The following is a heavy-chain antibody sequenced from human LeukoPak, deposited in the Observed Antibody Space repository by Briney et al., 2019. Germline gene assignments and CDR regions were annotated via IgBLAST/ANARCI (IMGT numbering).Heavy chain of an antibody. CDR3: AKDLGGSYHNFDY. J-gene: IGHJ4*02. Sequence: PGGSLRLSCAASGFTFSSYSMNWVRQAPGKGLEWVSYISSSSTIHYADSVKGRFTISRDNSKNTLYLQMNSLRAEDTAVYYCAKDLGGSYHNFDYWGQGTLVTVSS. V-gene: IGHV3-48*01. CDR1: GFTFSSYS. CDR2: ISSSSTI. D-gene: IGHD1-26*01.